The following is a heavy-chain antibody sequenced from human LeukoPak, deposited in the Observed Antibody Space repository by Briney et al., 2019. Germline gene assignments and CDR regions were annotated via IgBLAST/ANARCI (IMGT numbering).Heavy chain of an antibody. V-gene: IGHV4-39*07. Sequence: SETLSLTCTVSGGSISSSSYYWGWIRQPPGKGLEWIGSIYYSGSTYYNPSLKSRVTISVDTSKNQFSLKLSSVTAADTAVYYCAATMGGSGYYYYYMDVWGKGTTVTVSS. CDR2: IYYSGST. CDR1: GGSISSSSYY. D-gene: IGHD4/OR15-4a*01. CDR3: AATMGGSGYYYYYMDV. J-gene: IGHJ6*03.